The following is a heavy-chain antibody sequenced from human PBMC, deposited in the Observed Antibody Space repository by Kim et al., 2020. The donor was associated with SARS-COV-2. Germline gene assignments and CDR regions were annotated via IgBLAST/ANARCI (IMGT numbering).Heavy chain of an antibody. D-gene: IGHD6-19*01. Sequence: GGSLRLSCAASGFTFSSYAMHWVRQAPGKGLEWVAVISYDGSNKYYADSVKGRFTISRDNSKNTLYLQMNSLRAEDTAVYYCARDWVEQWLVVHYYYYG. CDR3: ARDWVEQWLVVHYYYYG. J-gene: IGHJ6*01. CDR1: GFTFSSYA. V-gene: IGHV3-30*04. CDR2: ISYDGSNK.